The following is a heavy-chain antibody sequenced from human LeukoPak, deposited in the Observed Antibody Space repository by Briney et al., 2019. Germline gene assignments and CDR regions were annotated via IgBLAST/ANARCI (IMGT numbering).Heavy chain of an antibody. CDR1: GFAFSSYE. CDR3: ARGDGGYYYGMDV. J-gene: IGHJ6*02. CDR2: ISSSDNTI. Sequence: GGSLRLSRAASGFAFSSYEMNWVRQAPGKGLEWLSYISSSDNTIKYADSVKGRFTISRDNAKMSLYLQMSSLRAEDTAVYYCARGDGGYYYGMDVWGQGTTVTVS. V-gene: IGHV3-48*03.